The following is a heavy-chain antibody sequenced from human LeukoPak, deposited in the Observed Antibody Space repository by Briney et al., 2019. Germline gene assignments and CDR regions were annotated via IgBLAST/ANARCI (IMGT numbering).Heavy chain of an antibody. V-gene: IGHV3-66*04. CDR3: ARPRKIYCGGDCYYPSDY. D-gene: IGHD2-21*02. Sequence: GGSLRLSCAASGFTVSSNYMSWVRQAPGKGLEWVSVIYSGGSTYYADSVKGRFTISRDNAKNSLYLQMNSLRAEDTAVYYCARPRKIYCGGDCYYPSDYWGQGTLVTVSS. CDR2: IYSGGST. CDR1: GFTVSSNY. J-gene: IGHJ4*02.